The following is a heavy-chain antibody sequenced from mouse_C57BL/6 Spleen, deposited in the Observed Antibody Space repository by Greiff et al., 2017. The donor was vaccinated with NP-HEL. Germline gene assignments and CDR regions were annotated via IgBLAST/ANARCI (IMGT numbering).Heavy chain of an antibody. CDR1: GFTFSDYG. J-gene: IGHJ4*01. V-gene: IGHV5-17*01. CDR3: ARNYGPYYAMDY. D-gene: IGHD1-1*01. Sequence: EVKLQESGGGLVKPGGSLKLSCAASGFTFSDYGMHWVRQAPEKGLEWVAYISSGSSTIYYADTVKGRFTISRDNAKNTLFLQMTSLRSEDTAMYYCARNYGPYYAMDYWGQGTSVTVSS. CDR2: ISSGSSTI.